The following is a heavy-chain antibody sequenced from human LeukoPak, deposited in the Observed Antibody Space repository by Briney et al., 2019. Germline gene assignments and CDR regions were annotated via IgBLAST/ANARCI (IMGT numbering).Heavy chain of an antibody. Sequence: GGSLRFYSLTYGFNFGDFGRGWMRQAQGKGLEGISNIKTTGLTTYYADSVKGRFTISRDNAKNSLFLQMNSLRADDTAIYYCARAGQLRYMDVWGKGTAVTVSS. V-gene: IGHV3-11*04. CDR1: GFNFGDFG. J-gene: IGHJ6*03. CDR3: ARAGQLRYMDV. CDR2: IKTTGLTT.